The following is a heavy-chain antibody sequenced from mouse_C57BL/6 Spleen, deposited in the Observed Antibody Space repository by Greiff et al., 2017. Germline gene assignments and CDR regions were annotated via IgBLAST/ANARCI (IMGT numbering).Heavy chain of an antibody. V-gene: IGHV1-74*01. Sequence: QVQLQQPGAELVKPGASVKMSCKASGYTFTSYWMHWVKQRPGQGLEWIGKIHPSGGDTNYNQKFKGKATLTVDKSSSTAYMQLSSLTSEDSAVYYCAIFIARIVGYFDVWGTGTTITVSS. CDR1: GYTFTSYW. CDR3: AIFIARIVGYFDV. D-gene: IGHD1-2*01. CDR2: IHPSGGDT. J-gene: IGHJ1*03.